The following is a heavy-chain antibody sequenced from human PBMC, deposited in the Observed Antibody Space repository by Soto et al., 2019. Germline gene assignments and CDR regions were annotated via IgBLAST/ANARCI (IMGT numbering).Heavy chain of an antibody. J-gene: IGHJ5*02. CDR2: ISHDGRGI. CDR1: GFSFKNYA. V-gene: IGHV3-30*04. D-gene: IGHD3-16*01. Sequence: QMHLIESGGGVVQPGRSLRLSCAASGFSFKNYAMHWVRQAPGKGLEWVATISHDGRGIYYADAMRGRFTISRDNSKSTVYLQVNTLRVEDTAVYSCARDLSMGGFDPWGQGTLVTVSS. CDR3: ARDLSMGGFDP.